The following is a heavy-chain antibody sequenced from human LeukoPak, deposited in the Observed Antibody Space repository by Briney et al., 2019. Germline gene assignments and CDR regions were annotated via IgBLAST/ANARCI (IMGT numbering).Heavy chain of an antibody. D-gene: IGHD4-17*01. CDR3: ARDRHDYGDHTGAYWFFDL. CDR1: GFSFSNYW. Sequence: GGSLRLSCAASGFSFSNYWMHWVRQAPGRGLEWVSAIGTAGDTYYPGSVKGRFTISRENAENSVYLQMNNLRAEDTAGYHCARDRHDYGDHTGAYWFFDLWGRGTLVTVSS. V-gene: IGHV3-13*01. J-gene: IGHJ2*01. CDR2: IGTAGDT.